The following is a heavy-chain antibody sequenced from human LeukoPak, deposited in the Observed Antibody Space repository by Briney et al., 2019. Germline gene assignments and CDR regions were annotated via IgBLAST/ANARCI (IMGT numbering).Heavy chain of an antibody. CDR3: ARDPAMQTWLSAYYFDY. CDR2: LNQDGSEK. Sequence: GGSLRLSCAASGFTFSNYWMSWVRQAPGKGLEWVANLNQDGSEKYYVDSVRGRFTISRDNAKNSLYLQMNSLRAEDTAVYYCARDPAMQTWLSAYYFDYWGQGTQVSVSS. V-gene: IGHV3-7*01. CDR1: GFTFSNYW. J-gene: IGHJ4*02. D-gene: IGHD3-22*01.